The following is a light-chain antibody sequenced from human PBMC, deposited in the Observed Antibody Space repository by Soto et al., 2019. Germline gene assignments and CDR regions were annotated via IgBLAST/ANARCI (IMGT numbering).Light chain of an antibody. CDR1: QSISTW. CDR3: QQYKSYPYT. CDR2: DVS. V-gene: IGKV1-5*01. Sequence: DIQMTQSPSTLSASVGDRVTITCRASQSISTWLAWYQQKPGKAPKLLVYDVSSLESGVPSRFSGSGSGTEFTLTISSLQPDDFATYYCQQYKSYPYTFGQGTQLEIK. J-gene: IGKJ2*01.